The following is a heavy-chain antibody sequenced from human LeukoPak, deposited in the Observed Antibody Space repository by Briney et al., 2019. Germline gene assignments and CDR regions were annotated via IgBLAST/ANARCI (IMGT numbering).Heavy chain of an antibody. CDR2: ISSSGSTI. J-gene: IGHJ4*02. D-gene: IGHD6-13*01. Sequence: GGSLRLSCAASGFTFSSYEMNWVRQAPGKGLEWVSYISSSGSTIYYADSVKGRFTISRDNAKNSLYLQMNSLRAEDTAVYYCARVSSSWYFADYWGQGTLVTVSS. CDR1: GFTFSSYE. V-gene: IGHV3-48*03. CDR3: ARVSSSWYFADY.